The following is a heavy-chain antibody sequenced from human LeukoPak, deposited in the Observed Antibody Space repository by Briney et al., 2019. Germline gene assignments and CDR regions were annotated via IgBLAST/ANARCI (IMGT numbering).Heavy chain of an antibody. J-gene: IGHJ4*01. V-gene: IGHV3-15*01. CDR3: TTDSLGIAVAGIDY. CDR1: GFTFSNAW. D-gene: IGHD6-19*01. CDR2: IKSKTNGATI. Sequence: PGGSLRLSCVASGFTFSNAWMTWVRQAPGKGLEWVGRIKSKTNGATIDYAAPVKARFTISRDDSKNTLYLQMNSLKTDDTAVYYCTTDSLGIAVAGIDYWGQGTLVTVSS.